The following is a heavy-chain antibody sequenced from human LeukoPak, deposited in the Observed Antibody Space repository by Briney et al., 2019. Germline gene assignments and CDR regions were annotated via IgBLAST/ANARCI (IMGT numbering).Heavy chain of an antibody. J-gene: IGHJ6*02. CDR3: TRGAQGYYYYGMDV. CDR2: IKSKTDGGTT. V-gene: IGHV3-15*01. Sequence: GGSLRLSCAASGFTFSNAWMSWVRQAPGKGLEWVGRIKSKTDGGTTDYAAPVKGRFTISRDDSKNTLYLQMNSLKTGDTAVYYCTRGAQGYYYYGMDVWGQGTTVTVSS. CDR1: GFTFSNAW.